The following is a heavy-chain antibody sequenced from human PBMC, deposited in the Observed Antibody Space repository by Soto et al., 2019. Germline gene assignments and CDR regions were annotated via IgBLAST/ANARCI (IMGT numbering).Heavy chain of an antibody. V-gene: IGHV1-69*13. Sequence: SVKVSCKASGGTFSSYAISWVRQAPGQGLEWMGGIIPIFGTANYAQKFQGRVTITADESTSTAYMELSSLRSEDTAVYYCARDIVVVPDATSYYYGMDVWGQGTTVTVSS. J-gene: IGHJ6*02. CDR1: GGTFSSYA. CDR3: ARDIVVVPDATSYYYGMDV. D-gene: IGHD2-2*01. CDR2: IIPIFGTA.